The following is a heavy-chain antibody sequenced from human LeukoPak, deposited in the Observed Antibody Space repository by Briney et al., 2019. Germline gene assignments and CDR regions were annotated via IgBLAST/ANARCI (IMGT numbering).Heavy chain of an antibody. CDR3: ARDLGTYSYGYRWFDP. D-gene: IGHD5-18*01. CDR1: GGSISSSNYY. V-gene: IGHV4-39*07. J-gene: IGHJ5*02. Sequence: PSETLSLTCTVSGGSISSSNYYWGWIRQPPGKGLEWIGSIYYSGSTNYNPSLKSRVTISVDTSKNQFSLKLSSVTAADTAVYYCARDLGTYSYGYRWFDPWGQGTLVTVSS. CDR2: IYYSGST.